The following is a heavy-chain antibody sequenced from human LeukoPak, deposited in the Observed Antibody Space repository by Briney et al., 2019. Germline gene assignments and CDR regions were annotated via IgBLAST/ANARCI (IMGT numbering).Heavy chain of an antibody. D-gene: IGHD6-19*01. CDR2: ICSGGSYI. V-gene: IGHV3-21*01. Sequence: PGGSLRLSCAASAFAFSCYSMNWVRQAPGKGLEWVSSICSGGSYIIYADSVKGRFTISRDNAKNSLCLRMNSLRAEDTALSYCARAPYSSGWDAFDIWGQGTMVTVSS. CDR1: AFAFSCYS. J-gene: IGHJ3*02. CDR3: ARAPYSSGWDAFDI.